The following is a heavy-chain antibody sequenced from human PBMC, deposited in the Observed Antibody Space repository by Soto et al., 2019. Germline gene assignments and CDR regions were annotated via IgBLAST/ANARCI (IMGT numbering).Heavy chain of an antibody. J-gene: IGHJ2*01. CDR1: GGSVSNASFY. CDR2: IFYTGVT. D-gene: IGHD3-22*01. V-gene: IGHV4-61*03. CDR3: VRVLDSSWYADL. Sequence: QVQLQESGPGLVKPSETLSLTCSVSGGSVSNASFYWTWIRQAPGTGLEYIGYIFYTGVTNYNPSRSSRVTISLDTSKNHFSLKLNSMTAADTAVYYCVRVLDSSWYADLWGRGTLVTVSS.